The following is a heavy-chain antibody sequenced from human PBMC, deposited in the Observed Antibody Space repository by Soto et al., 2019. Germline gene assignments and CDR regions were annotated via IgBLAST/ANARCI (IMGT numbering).Heavy chain of an antibody. CDR1: GFTFSSYW. CDR2: IKEDGSER. V-gene: IGHV3-7*04. CDR3: ARATGADKKDY. J-gene: IGHJ4*02. Sequence: EVQLVESGGGLVQPGGSLRLSCAASGFTFSSYWMSWVRQAPGKGLEWVANIKEDGSERYYVDSVKGRFTISRDNAKNSLYPQMNSLRAEDTAVYYCARATGADKKDYWGQGTLVTVSS. D-gene: IGHD3-10*01.